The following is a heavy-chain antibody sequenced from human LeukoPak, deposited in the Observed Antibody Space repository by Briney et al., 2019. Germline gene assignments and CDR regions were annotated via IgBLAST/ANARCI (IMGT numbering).Heavy chain of an antibody. CDR3: ITPLPYSAQ. V-gene: IGHV3-15*07. Sequence: PGGSLTLSCAASGFTFSSYAMNWVRHAPGTGLEWVGRIKPKTDGETTEYAAPVKDRFSISRDDSKSMMYLQMNSLKTEDTAVYYCITPLPYSAQGGQGTLVTVSS. J-gene: IGHJ4*02. CDR1: GFTFSSYA. CDR2: IKPKTDGETT. D-gene: IGHD2-21*01.